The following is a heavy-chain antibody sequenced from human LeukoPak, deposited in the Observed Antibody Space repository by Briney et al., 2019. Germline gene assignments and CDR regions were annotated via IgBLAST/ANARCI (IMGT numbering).Heavy chain of an antibody. J-gene: IGHJ4*02. V-gene: IGHV4-39*07. D-gene: IGHD3-22*01. Sequence: SETLSLTCTVSGGSISSSSYYWGWIRQPPGKGLEWIGSIYYSGSTYYNPSLKSRVTISVDTSKNQFSLKLSSVTAADTAVYYCARAYYDSSGYYYPRLTAPGVSFDYWGQGTLVTVSS. CDR2: IYYSGST. CDR1: GGSISSSSYY. CDR3: ARAYYDSSGYYYPRLTAPGVSFDY.